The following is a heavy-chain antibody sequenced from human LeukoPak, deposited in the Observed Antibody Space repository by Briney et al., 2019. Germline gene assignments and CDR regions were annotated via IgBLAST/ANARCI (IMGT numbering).Heavy chain of an antibody. CDR3: AKEGRSLQTY. CDR1: GFTFSRYS. CDR2: ISTSSSYM. Sequence: GGSLRLSCVASGFTFSRYSMNWVRQAPGKGLEWVSSISTSSSYMYYADSVKGRFTISRDNAKNSLYLQMNSLRVEDTAVYYCAKEGRSLQTYWGQGTLVTVSS. D-gene: IGHD5-24*01. V-gene: IGHV3-21*04. J-gene: IGHJ4*02.